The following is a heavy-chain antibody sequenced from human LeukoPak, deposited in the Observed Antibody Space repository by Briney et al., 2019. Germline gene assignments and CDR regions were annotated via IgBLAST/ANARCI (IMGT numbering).Heavy chain of an antibody. D-gene: IGHD1-26*01. V-gene: IGHV3-21*01. CDR2: ISSSSSYI. CDR3: AKGRGWEASYYYYYMDV. CDR1: GFTFSSYS. J-gene: IGHJ6*03. Sequence: PGGPLRLSCAASGFTFSSYSMNWVRQAPGKGLEWVSSISSSSSYIYYADSVKGRFTISRDNAKNSLYLQMNSLRAEDTAVYYCAKGRGWEASYYYYYMDVWGKGTTVTISS.